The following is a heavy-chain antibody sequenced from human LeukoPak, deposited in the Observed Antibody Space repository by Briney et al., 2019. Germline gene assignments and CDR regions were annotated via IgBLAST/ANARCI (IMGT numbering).Heavy chain of an antibody. J-gene: IGHJ4*02. CDR1: GGSISSYY. D-gene: IGHD5-24*01. Sequence: KPSETLSLTCTVSGGSISSYYWSWIRQPPGKGLEWIGYIYYSGNINYNPSLKSRVTISIDTSKNQFSLKLTSVTAADTAVYYCARDARRDGYTKIDYWGQGTLVTVSS. CDR2: IYYSGNI. V-gene: IGHV4-59*01. CDR3: ARDARRDGYTKIDY.